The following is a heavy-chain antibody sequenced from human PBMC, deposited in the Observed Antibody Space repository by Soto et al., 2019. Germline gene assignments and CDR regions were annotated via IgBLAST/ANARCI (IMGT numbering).Heavy chain of an antibody. CDR2: IYYSGST. V-gene: IGHV4-39*01. CDR1: GGSISSSSYY. J-gene: IGHJ4*02. CDR3: ARQPITMVRGVIPPFDY. D-gene: IGHD3-10*01. Sequence: TSETLSLTCTVSGGSISSSSYYWGWIRQPPGKGLEWIGTIYYSGSTYYNPSLKSRVTISVDTSKNQFSLRLNSVTAADTAVFYCARQPITMVRGVIPPFDYWGQGTLVTVSS.